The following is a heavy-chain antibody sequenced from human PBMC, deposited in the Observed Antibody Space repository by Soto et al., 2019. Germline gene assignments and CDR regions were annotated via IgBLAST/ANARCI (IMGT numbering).Heavy chain of an antibody. Sequence: QLQLQESGPGLVKPSETLSLTCTVSGGSISSSSYYWGWIRQPPGKGLEWIGSIYYSGSTYYNPSLKSRVTISVDTSKNQFSLKLSSVTAADTAVYYCARLESLSCSGGSCYPGDYWGQGTLVTVSS. CDR1: GGSISSSSYY. CDR3: ARLESLSCSGGSCYPGDY. J-gene: IGHJ4*02. V-gene: IGHV4-39*01. CDR2: IYYSGST. D-gene: IGHD2-15*01.